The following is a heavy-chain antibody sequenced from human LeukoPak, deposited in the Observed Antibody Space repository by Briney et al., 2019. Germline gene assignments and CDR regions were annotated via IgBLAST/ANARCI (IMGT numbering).Heavy chain of an antibody. D-gene: IGHD2-21*02. CDR2: ISIYTGNT. J-gene: IGHJ4*02. V-gene: IGHV1-18*04. CDR3: ARVRGTALTAYPGYFDY. Sequence: GASVKVSCKASGYTFNSYGISWVRQAPGQGLEWMGWISIYTGNTKYGEKFQGRATMTRDTSTSTAYLEVRSLSSDDTAVCYCARVRGTALTAYPGYFDYWGQGTLVTVSS. CDR1: GYTFNSYG.